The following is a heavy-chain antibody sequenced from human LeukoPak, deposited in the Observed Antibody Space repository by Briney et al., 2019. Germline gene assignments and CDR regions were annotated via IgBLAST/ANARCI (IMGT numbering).Heavy chain of an antibody. Sequence: VASVKVSCKASGDTFSNNGISWVRQAPGQGLEGMGWISVYNDYTNYAQKFQGRVTMTTDTSTNTAYMELRSLRSDDTAVYYCARWHCSSTSCYAGGLDSWGQGTLVTVSS. CDR3: ARWHCSSTSCYAGGLDS. J-gene: IGHJ4*02. V-gene: IGHV1-18*01. CDR1: GDTFSNNG. CDR2: ISVYNDYT. D-gene: IGHD2-2*01.